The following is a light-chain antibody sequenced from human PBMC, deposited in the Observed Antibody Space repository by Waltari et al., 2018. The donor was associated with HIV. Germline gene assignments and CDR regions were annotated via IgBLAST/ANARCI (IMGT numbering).Light chain of an antibody. Sequence: VLSQSPASLPLSPGERATLSCRASQRLSNYLAWYQQKPGQAPRLLIHDASTRVTGIPARFRGSGSGTDFTLTISSLDPGDFAIYYCQHRGDWYTFGQGTKLEI. CDR1: QRLSNY. J-gene: IGKJ2*01. CDR2: DAS. CDR3: QHRGDWYT. V-gene: IGKV3-11*01.